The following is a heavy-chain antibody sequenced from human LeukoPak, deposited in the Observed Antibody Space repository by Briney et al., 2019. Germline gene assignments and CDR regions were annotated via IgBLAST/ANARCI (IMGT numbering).Heavy chain of an antibody. D-gene: IGHD3-16*02. CDR3: TTDYYDYVWGSCRPDY. CDR2: IKSKTDGETT. Sequence: GGSLRLSCAASGFTFSDYNMRWIRQAPGQGREWVARIKSKTDGETTEYAAPVKGRFTISRDDSKNTLYLQMNRLKTEDTAVYYCTTDYYDYVWGSCRPDYWGQGTLVTVSS. J-gene: IGHJ4*02. CDR1: GFTFSDYN. V-gene: IGHV3-15*01.